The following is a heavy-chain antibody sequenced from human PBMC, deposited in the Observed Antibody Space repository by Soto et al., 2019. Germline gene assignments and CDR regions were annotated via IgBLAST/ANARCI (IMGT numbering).Heavy chain of an antibody. CDR2: IYYSGST. CDR3: ARDREEVATIPVYYYYYMDV. J-gene: IGHJ6*03. Sequence: SETLSLTCTVSGGSISSGGDYWSWIRQHPGKGLEWIGYIYYSGSTYYNPSLKSRVTISVDTSKNQFSLKLSSVTAADTAVYYCARDREEVATIPVYYYYYMDVWGKGTTVTVSS. D-gene: IGHD5-12*01. CDR1: GGSISSGGDY. V-gene: IGHV4-31*03.